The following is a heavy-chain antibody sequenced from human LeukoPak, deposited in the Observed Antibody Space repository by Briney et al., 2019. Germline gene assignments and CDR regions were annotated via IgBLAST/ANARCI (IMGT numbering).Heavy chain of an antibody. J-gene: IGHJ3*02. V-gene: IGHV3-33*01. CDR2: IWYDGSNK. Sequence: GGSLRLSCAASGFTFSSYGMHWVRQAPGKGLEWVAVIWYDGSNKYYADSVKGRFTISRDNSKNTLYLQMNSLRAEDTAVYYCARDNRLEEAFDIWGQGTMVTVSS. CDR3: ARDNRLEEAFDI. CDR1: GFTFSSYG. D-gene: IGHD1-14*01.